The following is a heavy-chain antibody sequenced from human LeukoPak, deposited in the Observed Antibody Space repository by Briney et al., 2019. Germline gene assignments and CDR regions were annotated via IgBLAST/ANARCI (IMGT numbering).Heavy chain of an antibody. D-gene: IGHD5-18*01. CDR3: AKDDRIQTRRYSYNY. Sequence: GGSLRLSCAASGFTFSSYSMNWVRQAPGKGLEWVSSISSSSSYIYYADSVKGRFTISRDNSMNTLYLQMNSLRAEDTAVYYCAKDDRIQTRRYSYNYWGQGTLVTVSS. J-gene: IGHJ4*02. V-gene: IGHV3-21*04. CDR2: ISSSSSYI. CDR1: GFTFSSYS.